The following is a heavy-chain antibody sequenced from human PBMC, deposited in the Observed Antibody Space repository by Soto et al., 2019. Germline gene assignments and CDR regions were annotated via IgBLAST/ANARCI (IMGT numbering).Heavy chain of an antibody. Sequence: GESLKISFVASDFTFSTYIMNWVRQAPVKGLEWVAYISATSNHIYYADSLKGRFTISRDNAKSSLYLHMNSLRAEDTAVYFCARDSITLFGGGMDVCGQGTTVTVCS. CDR3: ARDSITLFGGGMDV. CDR1: DFTFSTYI. CDR2: ISATSNHI. J-gene: IGHJ6*02. V-gene: IGHV3-21*01. D-gene: IGHD3-3*01.